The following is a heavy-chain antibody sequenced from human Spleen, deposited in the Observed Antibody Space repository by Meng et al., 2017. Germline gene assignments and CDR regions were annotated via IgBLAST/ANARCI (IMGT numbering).Heavy chain of an antibody. Sequence: QVQLQQWGAGLLNPSEPLSLTCAVYRGSYWNWIRQPPGKGLEWIGEINHSGSTNYNPSLKSRVTISIDTSKNQFSLKLSSVTAADTAVYYCARGSVPSARGFNWFDPWGQGTLVTVSS. V-gene: IGHV4-34*01. CDR2: INHSGST. CDR1: RGSY. CDR3: ARGSVPSARGFNWFDP. J-gene: IGHJ5*02. D-gene: IGHD2-2*01.